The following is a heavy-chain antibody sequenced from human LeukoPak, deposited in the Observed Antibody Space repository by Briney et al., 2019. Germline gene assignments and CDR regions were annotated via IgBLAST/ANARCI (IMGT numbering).Heavy chain of an antibody. V-gene: IGHV4-59*01. J-gene: IGHJ4*02. CDR3: ARVGGWPYFDY. CDR1: GGSISSYY. Sequence: SETLSLTCTVSGGSISSYYWSWIRQPPGKGLEWIGYIYYSGSTNYNPSLKSRVTISVDTSKNQFSLKLSSVTAADTAVYYCARVGGWPYFDYWGQGTLVTVSS. D-gene: IGHD6-19*01. CDR2: IYYSGST.